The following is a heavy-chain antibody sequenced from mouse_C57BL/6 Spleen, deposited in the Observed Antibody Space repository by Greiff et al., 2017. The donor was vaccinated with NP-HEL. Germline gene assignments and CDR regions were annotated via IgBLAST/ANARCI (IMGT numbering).Heavy chain of an antibody. CDR2: IYPGDGDT. CDR1: GYAFSSSW. Sequence: VQLQESGPELVKPGASVKISCKASGYAFSSSWMNWVKQRPGKGLEWIGRIYPGDGDTNYNGKFKGKATLTADKSSSTAYMQLSSLTSEDSAVYCCARSPYSYYYAMDYWGQGTSVTVSS. J-gene: IGHJ4*01. V-gene: IGHV1-82*01. D-gene: IGHD2-10*01. CDR3: ARSPYSYYYAMDY.